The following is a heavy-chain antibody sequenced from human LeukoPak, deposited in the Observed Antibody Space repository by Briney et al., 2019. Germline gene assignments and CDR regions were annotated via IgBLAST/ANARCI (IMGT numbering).Heavy chain of an antibody. Sequence: GGSLRLSCEASGFTFSSYAMSWVRQAPGKGLEWVSAISGSGGSTYYADSVKGRFTISRDNSKNTLYLQMNSLRAEDTAVYYCAKDRYSSGWYSYWGQGTLVTVSS. D-gene: IGHD6-19*01. V-gene: IGHV3-23*01. CDR3: AKDRYSSGWYSY. J-gene: IGHJ4*02. CDR1: GFTFSSYA. CDR2: ISGSGGST.